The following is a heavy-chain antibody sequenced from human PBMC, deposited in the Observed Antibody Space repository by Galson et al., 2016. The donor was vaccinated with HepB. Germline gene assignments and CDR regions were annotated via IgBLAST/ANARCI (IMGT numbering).Heavy chain of an antibody. Sequence: SLRLSCAGSGFTFRNYHMNWVRQTPGKGLEWVSSISSGSAYKYSADSVKGRFSIFRDNAKNSLYLQMNSLRSEDTAVYYWARGGGITMVRGVMPGWFDPWGQGTLVTVSS. CDR3: ARGGGITMVRGVMPGWFDP. D-gene: IGHD3-10*01. CDR2: ISSGSAYK. V-gene: IGHV3-21*04. CDR1: GFTFRNYH. J-gene: IGHJ5*02.